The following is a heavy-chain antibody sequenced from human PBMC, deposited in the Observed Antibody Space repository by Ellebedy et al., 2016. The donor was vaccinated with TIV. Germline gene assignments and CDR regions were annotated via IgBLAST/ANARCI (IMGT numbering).Heavy chain of an antibody. CDR1: GGTFSSYA. CDR2: IIPIFGTA. V-gene: IGHV1-69*13. Sequence: SVKVSXXASGGTFSSYAISWVRQAPGQGLEWMGGIIPIFGTANYAQKFQGRVTITADESTSTAYMELSSLRSEDTAVYYCASSLYSGYVYYFDYWGQGTLVTVSS. J-gene: IGHJ4*02. D-gene: IGHD5-12*01. CDR3: ASSLYSGYVYYFDY.